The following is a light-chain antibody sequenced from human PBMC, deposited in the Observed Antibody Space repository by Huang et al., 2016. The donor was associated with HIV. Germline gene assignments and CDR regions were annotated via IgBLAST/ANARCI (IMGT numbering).Light chain of an antibody. Sequence: DIQMTQSPSSLSASVGDRVTITCRASQSIGSYLQWYQQKPGKAPKLLIYATSSLHSRVPSRFSGNGSGTDFTLTISSLQPEDFASYYCQQTNSSPLTFGGRTKVEIK. J-gene: IGKJ4*01. CDR3: QQTNSSPLT. CDR2: ATS. V-gene: IGKV1-39*01. CDR1: QSIGSY.